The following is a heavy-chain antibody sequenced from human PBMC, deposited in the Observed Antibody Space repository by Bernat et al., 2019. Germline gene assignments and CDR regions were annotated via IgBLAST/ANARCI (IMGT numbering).Heavy chain of an antibody. V-gene: IGHV3-23*01. CDR1: GFTFSSYA. D-gene: IGHD3-22*01. CDR2: ISGSGGST. CDR3: ARDPDPRVTMIVERFDY. Sequence: EVQLLESGGGLVQPGGSLRLSCAASGFTFSSYAMSWVRQAPGKGLEWVSAISGSGGSTYYADSVKGRFTISRDNSKNTLYLQMNSLRAEDTAVYYCARDPDPRVTMIVERFDYWGQGTLVTVSS. J-gene: IGHJ4*02.